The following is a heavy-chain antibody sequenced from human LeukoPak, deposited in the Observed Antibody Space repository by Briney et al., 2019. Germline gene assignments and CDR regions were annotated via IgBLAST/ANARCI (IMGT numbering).Heavy chain of an antibody. CDR3: ARDLGHGSRKGRKFDY. CDR1: GYTFTSYG. Sequence: ASVKVSCKASGYTFTSYGISWVRQAPGQGLEWMGWISAYNGNTNYAQKLQGRVTMTTDTSTSTAYMELRSPRSDDTAVYYCARDLGHGSRKGRKFDYWGQGTLVTVSS. J-gene: IGHJ4*02. V-gene: IGHV1-18*01. D-gene: IGHD5-24*01. CDR2: ISAYNGNT.